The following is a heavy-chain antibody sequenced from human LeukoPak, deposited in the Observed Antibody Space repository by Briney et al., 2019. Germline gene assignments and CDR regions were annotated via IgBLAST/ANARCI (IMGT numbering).Heavy chain of an antibody. V-gene: IGHV3-23*01. CDR2: ISGSGGST. D-gene: IGHD3-22*01. Sequence: GGSLRLSCAASGFTFSSYAMSWVRQAPGKGLEWVSAISGSGGSTYYADSVQGRFTISRDNSKNTLYLQMNSLRAEDTAVYYCAKIMRYYDSSGYYSNYFDYWGQGTLVTVSS. J-gene: IGHJ4*02. CDR1: GFTFSSYA. CDR3: AKIMRYYDSSGYYSNYFDY.